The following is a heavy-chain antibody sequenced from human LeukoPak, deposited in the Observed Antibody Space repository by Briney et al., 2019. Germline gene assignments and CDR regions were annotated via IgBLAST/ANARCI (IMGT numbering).Heavy chain of an antibody. CDR1: GFTFSTYG. J-gene: IGHJ4*02. Sequence: PGRSLRLSCAASGFTFSTYGTHWVRQAPGKGLEWVAVIRSDGSSEYYADSVKGRFIISRDNSKNTLYLQMNSLRAEDTAVYYCARYCSGGTCYVGSIWGQGTLVTVSS. CDR2: IRSDGSSE. CDR3: ARYCSGGTCYVGSI. D-gene: IGHD2-15*01. V-gene: IGHV3-33*01.